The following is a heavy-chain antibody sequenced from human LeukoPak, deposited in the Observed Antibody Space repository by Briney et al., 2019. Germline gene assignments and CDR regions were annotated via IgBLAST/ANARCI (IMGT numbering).Heavy chain of an antibody. D-gene: IGHD3-3*01. CDR1: GFTFSSYA. CDR3: ATTIFGVVKP. V-gene: IGHV5-10-1*01. Sequence: GGSLRLSCAASGFTFSSYAMSWVRQAPGKGLEWMGRIDPSDSYTNYSPSFQGHVTISADKSISTAYLQWSSLKASDTAMYYCATTIFGVVKPWGQGTLVTVSS. J-gene: IGHJ5*02. CDR2: IDPSDSYT.